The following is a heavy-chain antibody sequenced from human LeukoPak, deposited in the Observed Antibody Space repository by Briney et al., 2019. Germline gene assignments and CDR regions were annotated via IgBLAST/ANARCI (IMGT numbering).Heavy chain of an antibody. CDR3: ARGSKGDYDYVWGSYRPLFDY. J-gene: IGHJ4*02. V-gene: IGHV3-7*01. D-gene: IGHD3-16*02. CDR2: IKQDGSEK. Sequence: PGGSLRLSCAASGFTFSSNWMSWVRQAPGKGLEWVASIKQDGSEKYYVDSVKGRFTISRDNAKDSLFLQMNSLRAEDTAVYYCARGSKGDYDYVWGSYRPLFDYWGQGTLVTVSS. CDR1: GFTFSSNW.